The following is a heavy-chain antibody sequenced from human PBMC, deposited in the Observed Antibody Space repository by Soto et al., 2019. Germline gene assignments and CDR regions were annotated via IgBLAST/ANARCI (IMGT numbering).Heavy chain of an antibody. CDR2: ISGSGDNT. CDR3: AKGYCSTIRCLIDY. D-gene: IGHD2-2*01. J-gene: IGHJ4*02. Sequence: GGSLRLSCAASGFTFSSYAMSWVRQAPGKGLEWVSGISGSGDNTYYADSVKGRFTISRDNSKNTLYLQMNSLRAEDTAVYYCAKGYCSTIRCLIDYWGQGTLVTVSS. CDR1: GFTFSSYA. V-gene: IGHV3-23*01.